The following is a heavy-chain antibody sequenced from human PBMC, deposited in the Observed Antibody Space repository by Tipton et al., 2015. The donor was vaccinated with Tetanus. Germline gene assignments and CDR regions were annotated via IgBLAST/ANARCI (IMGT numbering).Heavy chain of an antibody. Sequence: TLSLTCTVSGASISSSYWSWIRQPPGKGLEWIGSIYFSGSTYYNPSLKSRVTIYVDTSKKQFSLRLSSVTAADTAVYYCARRDYSDSSVDNWGQGTLVTVSS. J-gene: IGHJ4*02. CDR3: ARRDYSDSSVDN. D-gene: IGHD3-22*01. V-gene: IGHV4-59*04. CDR1: GASISSSY. CDR2: IYFSGST.